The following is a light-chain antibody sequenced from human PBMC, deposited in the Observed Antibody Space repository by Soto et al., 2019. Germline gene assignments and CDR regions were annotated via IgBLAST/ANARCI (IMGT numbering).Light chain of an antibody. CDR3: QQYGSSPRT. V-gene: IGKV3-20*01. CDR1: QRVSSSY. CDR2: GAS. J-gene: IGKJ1*01. Sequence: EIVLTQSPGTLSLSPGERATLSFWASQRVSSSYLAWYQQKPGLPPRLLIYGASSRATGIPDRFSGSGSGTDFTLTIRRLEPEDLAGDYCQQYGSSPRTFGQVTKVDI.